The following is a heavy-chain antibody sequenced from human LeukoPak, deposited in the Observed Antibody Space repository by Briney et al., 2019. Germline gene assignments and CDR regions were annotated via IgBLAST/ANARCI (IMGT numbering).Heavy chain of an antibody. CDR1: GGSISSYY. CDR2: IYYSGST. Sequence: SETLSLTCTVSGGSISSYYWSWIRQPPGKGLEWIGYIYYSGSTYYNPSLRSRVTISVDTSKNQFSLKLSSVTPEDTAVYYRARVHSSSWYGDWFDPWGQGTLVTVSS. CDR3: ARVHSSSWYGDWFDP. D-gene: IGHD6-13*01. V-gene: IGHV4-59*12. J-gene: IGHJ5*02.